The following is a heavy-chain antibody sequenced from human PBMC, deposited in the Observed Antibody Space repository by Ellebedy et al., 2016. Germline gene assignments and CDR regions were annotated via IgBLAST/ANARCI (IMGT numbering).Heavy chain of an antibody. CDR2: IYYRGRT. V-gene: IGHV4-39*01. CDR1: GGSISSSSHF. J-gene: IGHJ2*01. Sequence: SETLSLXCTVSGGSISSSSHFWGWIRQSPGEGLEWIGSIYYRGRTYYNPSLKSRVTISVDTSKNQFSLNLNSVTAADTAVYYCARSMVVAYFNLWGRGTLVTVSS. D-gene: IGHD2-15*01. CDR3: ARSMVVAYFNL.